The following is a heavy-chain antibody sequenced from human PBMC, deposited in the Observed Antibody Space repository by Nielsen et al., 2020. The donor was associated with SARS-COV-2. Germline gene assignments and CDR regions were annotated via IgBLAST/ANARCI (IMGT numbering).Heavy chain of an antibody. D-gene: IGHD4-11*01. CDR1: GFSFTSHA. V-gene: IGHV3-30*04. CDR2: ISADGAND. Sequence: GGSLRLSCAASGFSFTSHAMHWVRQAPGKGLEWLTIISADGANDHYADSVKGRFTISRDNSQDTLYLHLDSLRPDDTAVYFCARETIDYTSSFVDYWGQGTLVTVSP. CDR3: ARETIDYTSSFVDY. J-gene: IGHJ4*02.